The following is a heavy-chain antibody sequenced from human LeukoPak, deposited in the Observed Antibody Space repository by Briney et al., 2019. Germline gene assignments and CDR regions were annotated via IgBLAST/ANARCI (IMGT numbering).Heavy chain of an antibody. J-gene: IGHJ4*02. Sequence: SETLSLTCTVSGDAITSYYWSWIRQPPGKGLEWVGFVFHGGTTNYNPSLKSRVTISVDTSKNQFSLKLTSVTAADTAVYYCARVRSGWYRRGDFDYWGQGTLVTVSS. CDR1: GDAITSYY. CDR3: ARVRSGWYRRGDFDY. CDR2: VFHGGTT. V-gene: IGHV4-59*01. D-gene: IGHD6-19*01.